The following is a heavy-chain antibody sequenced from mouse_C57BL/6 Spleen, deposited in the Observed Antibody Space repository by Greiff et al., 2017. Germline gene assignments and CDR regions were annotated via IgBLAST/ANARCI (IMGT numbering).Heavy chain of an antibody. CDR2: IDPETGGT. CDR3: TRGDSNSTMDY. D-gene: IGHD2-5*01. CDR1: GYTFTDYE. Sequence: QVQLQQSGAELVRPGASVTLSCKASGYTFTDYEMHWVKQTPVHGLEWIGAIDPETGGTAYNQKFKGKAILTADKSSSTAYMELRSLTSEDSAVYYCTRGDSNSTMDYWGQGTSVTVSS. J-gene: IGHJ4*01. V-gene: IGHV1-15*01.